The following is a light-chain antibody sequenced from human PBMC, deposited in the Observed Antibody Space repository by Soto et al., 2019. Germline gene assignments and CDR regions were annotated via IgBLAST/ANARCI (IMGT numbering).Light chain of an antibody. V-gene: IGLV1-51*01. CDR2: DNN. J-gene: IGLJ1*01. Sequence: QSVLTQPPSASGTPGQRVTISCSGSSSNIGNNYVSWYQQLSGTAPKLLIYDNNKRPSGIPDRFSGSKSGTSATLGITGLQTGDEADYYCGTWDSSLSAYVFGTGTKVTVL. CDR3: GTWDSSLSAYV. CDR1: SSNIGNNY.